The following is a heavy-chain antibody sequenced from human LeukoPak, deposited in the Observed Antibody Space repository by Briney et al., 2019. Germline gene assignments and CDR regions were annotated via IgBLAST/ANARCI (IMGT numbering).Heavy chain of an antibody. J-gene: IGHJ4*02. CDR2: IIPIFGTA. CDR3: ARDGTGTYFDY. V-gene: IGHV1-69*05. Sequence: SVKVSCKASGGTFSSYAISWARQAPGQGLEWMGGIIPIFGTANYAQKFQGRVTITTDESASTAYMELSSLRSDDTAVYYCARDGTGTYFDYWGQGTLVTVSS. D-gene: IGHD1-1*01. CDR1: GGTFSSYA.